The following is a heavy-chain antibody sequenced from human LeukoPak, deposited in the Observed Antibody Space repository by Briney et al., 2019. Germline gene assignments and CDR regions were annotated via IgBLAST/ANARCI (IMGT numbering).Heavy chain of an antibody. V-gene: IGHV1-2*02. D-gene: IGHD6-19*01. CDR1: GGTFSSYA. Sequence: ASVKVSCKASGGTFSSYAISWVRQAPGQGLEWMGWINPKSGGTNYAQKFQGRVTMTRDTSISTAYMELSRLRSDDTAVYYCARGQRASRVAGIVDYWGQGTLVTVSS. CDR2: INPKSGGT. J-gene: IGHJ4*02. CDR3: ARGQRASRVAGIVDY.